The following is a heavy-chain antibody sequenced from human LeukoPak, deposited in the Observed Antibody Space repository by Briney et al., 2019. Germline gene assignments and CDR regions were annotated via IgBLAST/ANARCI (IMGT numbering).Heavy chain of an antibody. J-gene: IGHJ5*02. D-gene: IGHD1-26*01. CDR3: ARDQRYSGRLFDP. CDR2: IKYDGSEK. Sequence: GGSLRLSCAASGFSFSSYWMSWVRQAPGKGLEWVAHIKYDGSEKDYVDSVKGRFTISRDSAKNSLYLQMSSLRAEDTAVYYCARDQRYSGRLFDPWGQGTLVTVSS. CDR1: GFSFSSYW. V-gene: IGHV3-7*01.